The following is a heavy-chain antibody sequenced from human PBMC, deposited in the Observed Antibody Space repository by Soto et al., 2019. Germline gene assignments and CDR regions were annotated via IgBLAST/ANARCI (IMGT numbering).Heavy chain of an antibody. V-gene: IGHV4-34*01. J-gene: IGHJ6*02. Sequence: PSETLSLTCAVYGGSFSGYYWSWIRQPPGKGLEWIGEINHSGSTNYNPSLKSRVTISVDTSKNQFSLKLSSVTAADTAVYYCARSPVGCSSTSCYVYYYYYGMDVWGQGTTVTVSS. CDR1: GGSFSGYY. CDR3: ARSPVGCSSTSCYVYYYYYGMDV. D-gene: IGHD2-2*01. CDR2: INHSGST.